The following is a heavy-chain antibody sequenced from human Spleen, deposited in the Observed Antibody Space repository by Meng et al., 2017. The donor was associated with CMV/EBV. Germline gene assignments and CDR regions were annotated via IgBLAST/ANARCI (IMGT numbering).Heavy chain of an antibody. CDR3: ASLFPEWSTSAKGDY. CDR2: INHSGST. D-gene: IGHD2-2*01. V-gene: IGHV4-34*01. J-gene: IGHJ4*02. CDR1: GGSFSGYY. Sequence: YGGSFSGYYWSWIRQPPGKGLEWIGEINHSGSTNYNPSLKSRVTISVDTSKNQFSLKLSSVTAADTAVYYCASLFPEWSTSAKGDYWGQGTLVTVSS.